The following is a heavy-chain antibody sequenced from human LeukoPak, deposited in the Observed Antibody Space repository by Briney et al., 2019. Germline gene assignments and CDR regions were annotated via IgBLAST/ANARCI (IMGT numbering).Heavy chain of an antibody. V-gene: IGHV3-33*03. J-gene: IGHJ4*02. CDR1: GFTFSSYG. CDR3: ARWYNYDRSGSRDY. CDR2: IWYDGTNK. Sequence: GRSLRLSCAASGFTFSSYGMHWVRQAPGKGLEWVAVIWYDGTNKYYADSVKGRFTISRDTSKNTVYLQMNSLRSEDTAVYYCARWYNYDRSGSRDYWGQGTLVTVSS. D-gene: IGHD3-22*01.